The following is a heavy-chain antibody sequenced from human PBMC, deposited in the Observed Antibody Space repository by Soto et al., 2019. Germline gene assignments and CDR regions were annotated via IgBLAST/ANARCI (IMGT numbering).Heavy chain of an antibody. J-gene: IGHJ6*02. CDR1: GYPFTGPY. CDR3: ARDFRTYSHGVDV. V-gene: IGHV1-2*02. CDR2: INPSSGGT. Sequence: QAQLVQSGTEVKKPGASVKVSCKASGYPFTGPYIYWVRQAPGQGLEWMGWINPSSGGTEFAEKFQGRVTVTRDTSIRTVFVELNSLTSDDTGVYFCARDFRTYSHGVDVWGQGTAVTVSS. D-gene: IGHD4-4*01.